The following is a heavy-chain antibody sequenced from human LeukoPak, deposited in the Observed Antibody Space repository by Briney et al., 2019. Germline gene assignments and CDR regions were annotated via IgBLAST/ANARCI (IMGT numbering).Heavy chain of an antibody. J-gene: IGHJ4*02. Sequence: GGSLRLSCAASGFTFSSHEMNWVRQAPGKGLEWVSYISGSGSTIYYTDSVKGRFTISRDNAKYSLYQQMNSLRAEDTAVYYCVRDPGITGTSYWGQGTLVTVSS. CDR1: GFTFSSHE. CDR3: VRDPGITGTSY. D-gene: IGHD1-20*01. V-gene: IGHV3-48*03. CDR2: ISGSGSTI.